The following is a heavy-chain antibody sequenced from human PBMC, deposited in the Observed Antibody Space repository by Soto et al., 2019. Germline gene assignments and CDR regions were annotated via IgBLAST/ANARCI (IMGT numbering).Heavy chain of an antibody. J-gene: IGHJ6*04. D-gene: IGHD5-12*01. Sequence: ASVKVSCKASGYSFSSHAIHWVRQAPGQRPEWMGWIHAGNGNTKYSQKFQGRVTITRDTSASTAYVELSSLISDDTAVSYCARGLWATGTLSFYYYGLGGWGRGTRVTVAS. CDR3: ARGLWATGTLSFYYYGLGG. CDR1: GYSFSSHA. V-gene: IGHV1-3*01. CDR2: IHAGNGNT.